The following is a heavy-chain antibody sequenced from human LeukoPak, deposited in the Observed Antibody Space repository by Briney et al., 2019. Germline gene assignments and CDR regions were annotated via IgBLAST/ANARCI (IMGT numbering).Heavy chain of an antibody. V-gene: IGHV1-46*01. Sequence: ASVKVSCKASGYTFTSYGISWVRQAPGQGLEWMGIINPSGGSTSYAQKFQGRVTMTRDTTTSTVCMELSSLRSEDTAVYYCARDGDGPSLKELRFLEWPPSSHAFDIWGQGTMVTVSS. CDR3: ARDGDGPSLKELRFLEWPPSSHAFDI. J-gene: IGHJ3*02. CDR2: INPSGGST. CDR1: GYTFTSYG. D-gene: IGHD3-3*01.